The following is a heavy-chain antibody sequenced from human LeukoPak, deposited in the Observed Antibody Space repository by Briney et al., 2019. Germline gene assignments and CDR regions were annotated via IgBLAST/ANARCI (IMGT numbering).Heavy chain of an antibody. J-gene: IGHJ5*02. CDR1: GYTFTSYG. Sequence: ASVKVSCKASGYTFTSYGISWVRQAPGQGLEWMGWISAYNGNTNYAQKLQGRVTITADESTSTAYMELSSLRSEDTAVYYCARDEGIAAAGLNWFDPWGQGTLVTVSS. V-gene: IGHV1-18*01. D-gene: IGHD6-13*01. CDR2: ISAYNGNT. CDR3: ARDEGIAAAGLNWFDP.